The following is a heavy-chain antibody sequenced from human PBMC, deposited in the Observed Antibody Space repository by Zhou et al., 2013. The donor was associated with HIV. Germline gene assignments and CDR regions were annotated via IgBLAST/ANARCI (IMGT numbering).Heavy chain of an antibody. Sequence: QVQLVQSGAEVKKPGSSVKVSCKASGGTFSSYAISWVRQAPGQGLEWMGRIIPILGIANYAQKFQGRVTITADKSTSTAYMELSSLRSEDTAVYYCARVGPQTGTADYYYMDVWGKGTTVTVSS. V-gene: IGHV1-69*04. CDR1: GGTFSSYA. J-gene: IGHJ6*03. CDR2: IIPILGIA. D-gene: IGHD1-7*01. CDR3: ARVGPQTGTADYYYMDV.